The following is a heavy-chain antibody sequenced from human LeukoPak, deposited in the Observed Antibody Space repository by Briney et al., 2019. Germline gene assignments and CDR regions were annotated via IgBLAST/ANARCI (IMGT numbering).Heavy chain of an antibody. CDR1: GLTFSIYA. V-gene: IGHV3-23*01. J-gene: IGHJ4*02. Sequence: GGSLRLSCAASGLTFSIYAMSWVRQAPGKGLEWVSAISGSGGSTYYADSVKGRFTISRDNSKNTLYLQMNSLRAEDTAVYYCAKDITVTTDFDYWGQGTLVTVSS. CDR2: ISGSGGST. CDR3: AKDITVTTDFDY. D-gene: IGHD4-17*01.